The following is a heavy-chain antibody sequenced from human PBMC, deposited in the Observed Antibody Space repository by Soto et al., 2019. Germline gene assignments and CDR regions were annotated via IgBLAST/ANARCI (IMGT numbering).Heavy chain of an antibody. J-gene: IGHJ3*02. CDR3: ARHRTTGTPGADGFDI. CDR2: MYYSGST. D-gene: IGHD1-1*01. CDR1: GDSISSYY. Sequence: QVQLQESGPGLVKPSETLSLACTVSGDSISSYYWSWIRQPPGKGLEWVGYMYYSGSTNYNPSLKTRVTTSVDTSKNQFSLNLSSVTAADTAVYFCARHRTTGTPGADGFDIWGQGTVVTVSS. V-gene: IGHV4-59*08.